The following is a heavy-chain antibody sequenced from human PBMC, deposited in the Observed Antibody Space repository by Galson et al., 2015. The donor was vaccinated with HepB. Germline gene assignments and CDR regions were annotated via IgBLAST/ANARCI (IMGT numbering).Heavy chain of an antibody. CDR3: ARGGSHSSGWYEGDAFDI. J-gene: IGHJ3*02. CDR2: IYYSGST. CDR1: GGSISSYY. Sequence: LSLTCTVSGGSISSYYWSWIRQPPGKGLEWIGYIYYSGSTNYNPSLKSRVTISVDTSKNQFSLKLSSVTAADTAVYYCARGGSHSSGWYEGDAFDIWGQGTMVTVSS. D-gene: IGHD6-19*01. V-gene: IGHV4-59*01.